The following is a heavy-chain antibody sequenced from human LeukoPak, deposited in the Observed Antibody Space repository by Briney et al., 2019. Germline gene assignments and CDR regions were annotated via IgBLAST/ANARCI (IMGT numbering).Heavy chain of an antibody. J-gene: IGHJ5*02. CDR1: GYTFTGYY. CDR2: INPNSGGT. V-gene: IGHV1-2*02. D-gene: IGHD6-19*01. Sequence: GASVKVSCKASGYTFTGYYMHWVRQAPGQGLEWMGWINPNSGGTNYAQKFQGRVTMTRDTSISTAYMELSRLKSDDTAVYYCARERQWRKNWFDPWGQGTLVTVSS. CDR3: ARERQWRKNWFDP.